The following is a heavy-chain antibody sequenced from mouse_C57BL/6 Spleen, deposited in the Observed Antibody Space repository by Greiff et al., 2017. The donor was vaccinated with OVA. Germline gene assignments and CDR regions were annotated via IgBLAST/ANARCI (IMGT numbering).Heavy chain of an antibody. J-gene: IGHJ2*01. Sequence: VQLQQPGAELVRPGSSVKLSCKASGYTFTSYWMHWVKQRPIQGLEWIGNIDPSDSETHYNQKFKDKATLTVDKSSSTAYMQLSSLTSEDSAVYYCARLGGYGGFDYWGQGTTLTVSS. CDR1: GYTFTSYW. D-gene: IGHD2-2*01. V-gene: IGHV1-52*01. CDR2: IDPSDSET. CDR3: ARLGGYGGFDY.